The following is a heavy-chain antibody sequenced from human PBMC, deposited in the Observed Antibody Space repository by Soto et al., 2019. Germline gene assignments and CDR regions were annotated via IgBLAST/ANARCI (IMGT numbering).Heavy chain of an antibody. CDR3: ARGQYYFDS. D-gene: IGHD4-4*01. V-gene: IGHV1-18*01. J-gene: IGHJ4*02. Sequence: QVQLVQSGAEAKKPGASVKVSCKASGYTFINYGISWVRQAPGQGLEWMGWISAYNGNTDYAQKLQGRLTMTTDTSTNTAYMELRGLRSDDTAVYSCARGQYYFDSWGQGTLVIVSP. CDR1: GYTFINYG. CDR2: ISAYNGNT.